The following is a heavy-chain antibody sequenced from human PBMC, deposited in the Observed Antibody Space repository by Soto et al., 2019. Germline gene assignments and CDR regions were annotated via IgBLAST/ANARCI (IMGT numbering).Heavy chain of an antibody. D-gene: IGHD6-6*01. CDR3: ARDHSSSYGWFDP. CDR2: INPSGGST. V-gene: IGHV1-46*01. Sequence: ASVKVSCKASGYTFTSYYMHWVRQAPGQGLEWMGIINPSGGSTSYAQKFQGRVTMTRDTSTSTVYMELRSLRSDDTAVYYCARDHSSSYGWFDPWGQGTLVTVSS. J-gene: IGHJ5*02. CDR1: GYTFTSYY.